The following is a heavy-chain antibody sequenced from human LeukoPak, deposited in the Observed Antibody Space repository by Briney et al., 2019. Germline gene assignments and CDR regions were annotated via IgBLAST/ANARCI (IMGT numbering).Heavy chain of an antibody. CDR1: GFTFSSYA. D-gene: IGHD2-2*01. CDR3: ARIGYSSSCTDY. V-gene: IGHV3-30*04. Sequence: QPGGSLRLSCAASGFTFSSYAMHWVRQAPGKGLEWVAVISYDGSNKYYADSVKGRFTISRDNAKNSVYLQMNSLRAGDTGLYYCARIGYSSSCTDYWGQGTLVTVFS. CDR2: ISYDGSNK. J-gene: IGHJ4*02.